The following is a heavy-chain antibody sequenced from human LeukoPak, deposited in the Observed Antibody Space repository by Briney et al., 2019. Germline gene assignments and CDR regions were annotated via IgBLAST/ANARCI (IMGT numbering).Heavy chain of an antibody. D-gene: IGHD2-15*01. J-gene: IGHJ4*02. CDR1: GFTLSSYG. Sequence: GGSLTLSCAVSGFTLSSYGMHWVRQAPGRGLEWVAFIRYDGSDKYYADSVKGRFILSRDNYRNTLSLEMNSLRAEDTAVYYCARGQGGGDYWGQGTLVTVSS. CDR3: ARGQGGGDY. V-gene: IGHV3-30*02. CDR2: IRYDGSDK.